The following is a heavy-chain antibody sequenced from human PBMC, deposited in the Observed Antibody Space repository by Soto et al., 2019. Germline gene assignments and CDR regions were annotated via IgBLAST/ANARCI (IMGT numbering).Heavy chain of an antibody. J-gene: IGHJ4*02. D-gene: IGHD6-6*01. CDR2: ISGSDSNT. V-gene: IGHV3-23*01. CDR3: ASAPSIAAHPPYDY. Sequence: EVQLLESGGGLVQPGGSLRLSCTASGFTFSSYAMTWVRQAPGKGLEWVSGISGSDSNTYYADAVKGRFTISRDNSKNTLYLQMDSLRAEDTAIYYCASAPSIAAHPPYDYWGQGTLVTVSS. CDR1: GFTFSSYA.